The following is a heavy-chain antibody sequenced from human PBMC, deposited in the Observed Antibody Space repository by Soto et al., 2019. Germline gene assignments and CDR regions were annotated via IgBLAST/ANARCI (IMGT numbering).Heavy chain of an antibody. CDR1: GGSFSGYY. V-gene: IGHV4-34*01. CDR3: VHHGGVPYYHDF. CDR2: INHSGST. J-gene: IGHJ4*02. D-gene: IGHD2-8*01. Sequence: SETLSLTCAVYGGSFSGYYWSWIRQPPGKGLEWIGEINHSGSTNYNPSLKSRVTISVDTSKNQFSLKLSSVTAADTAVYYCVHHGGVPYYHDFWGQGMLVTVSS.